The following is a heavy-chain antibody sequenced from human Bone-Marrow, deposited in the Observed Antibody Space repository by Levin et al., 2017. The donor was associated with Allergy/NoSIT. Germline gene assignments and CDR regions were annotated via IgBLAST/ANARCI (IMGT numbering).Heavy chain of an antibody. D-gene: IGHD1-26*01. Sequence: GGSLRLSCAASGFSFSRSAMTWVRQAPGKGLEWVSTIGDSGGTTYYADSVKGRFTISRDNSKNTLYLQMNSLRAEDTAVYYCATRGARGLPYCFDDWGQGTLVSVSS. CDR3: ATRGARGLPYCFDD. J-gene: IGHJ4*02. V-gene: IGHV3-23*01. CDR1: GFSFSRSA. CDR2: IGDSGGTT.